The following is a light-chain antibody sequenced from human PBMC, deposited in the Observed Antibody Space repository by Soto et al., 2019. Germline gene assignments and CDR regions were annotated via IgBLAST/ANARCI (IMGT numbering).Light chain of an antibody. CDR1: QSVSSSL. V-gene: IGKV3-20*01. CDR3: QQFGSSPRT. J-gene: IGKJ1*01. CDR2: GAS. Sequence: EIVLTQSPGTLSLSPGERATLSCRANQSVSSSLLAWYQQKPGQAPRLLIYGASSRATGIPDRFSGSGSGTDFTLTISRLEPEDFAVYYCQQFGSSPRTFGQGTKVEIK.